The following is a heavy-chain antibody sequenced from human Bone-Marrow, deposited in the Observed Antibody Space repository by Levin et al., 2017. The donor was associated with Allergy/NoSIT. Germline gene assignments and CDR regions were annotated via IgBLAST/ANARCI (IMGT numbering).Heavy chain of an antibody. J-gene: IGHJ6*03. CDR3: ARVRLVGYSGYDGPRANYYYYYMDV. V-gene: IGHV1-18*01. CDR1: GYTFTSYG. D-gene: IGHD5-12*01. Sequence: ASVKVSCKASGYTFTSYGISWVRQAPGQGLEWMGWISAYNGNTNYAQKLQGRVTMTTDTSTSTAYMELRSLRSDDTAVYYCARVRLVGYSGYDGPRANYYYYYMDVWGKGTTVTVSS. CDR2: ISAYNGNT.